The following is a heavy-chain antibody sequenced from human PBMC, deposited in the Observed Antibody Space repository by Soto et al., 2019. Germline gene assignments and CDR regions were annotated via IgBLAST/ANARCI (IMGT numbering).Heavy chain of an antibody. Sequence: PSETLSLTCAVSGGSISSSNWWGWVRQPPGKGLEWIGEIYHSGSTTYADSVKGRFTISRDNAKNTLYLQMNSLRAEDTAIYYCARGEMATIWPFGYWGQGTLVTVSS. CDR3: ARGEMATIWPFGY. J-gene: IGHJ4*02. V-gene: IGHV4-4*02. D-gene: IGHD5-12*01. CDR1: GGSISSSNW. CDR2: IYHSGST.